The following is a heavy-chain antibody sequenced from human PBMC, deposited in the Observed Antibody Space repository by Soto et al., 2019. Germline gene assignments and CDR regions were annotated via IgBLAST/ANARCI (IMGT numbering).Heavy chain of an antibody. CDR1: GGSISSYY. CDR2: IYYSGST. D-gene: IGHD1-20*01. CDR3: ARVVINWNGYYFDY. V-gene: IGHV4-59*12. J-gene: IGHJ4*02. Sequence: SETLSLTCTVSGGSISSYYWSWIRQPPGKGLEWIGYIYYSGSTNYNPSLKSRVTISVDTSKNQFSLKLSSVTAADTAVYYCARVVINWNGYYFDYWGQGTLVTVSS.